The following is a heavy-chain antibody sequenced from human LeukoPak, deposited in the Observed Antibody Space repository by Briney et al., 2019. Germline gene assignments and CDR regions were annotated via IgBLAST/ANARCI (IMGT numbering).Heavy chain of an antibody. V-gene: IGHV3-23*01. CDR2: ISGSGGST. D-gene: IGHD2-8*01. Sequence: GGSLRLSCAASGFTFSSYAMSWVRQAPGKGLEWVSAISGSGGSTYYADSVKGRFTISRDNSKNTLYLQMNSLKTEDTAVYYCTTEFKILYAFHWGQGTLVTVSS. J-gene: IGHJ4*02. CDR3: TTEFKILYAFH. CDR1: GFTFSSYA.